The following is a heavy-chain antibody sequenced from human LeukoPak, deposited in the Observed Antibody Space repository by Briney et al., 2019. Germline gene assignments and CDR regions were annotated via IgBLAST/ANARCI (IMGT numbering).Heavy chain of an antibody. D-gene: IGHD2-15*01. Sequence: ASVQVSCKASGYTFTSYSSSWVRQAPGPGLEGMGWIGAYNGNTIYAQKVKGRVTMTTDTSTSTAYMELRSLKSDDTAVYYCARASYCSGGSCYSDSWGQGTLVTVSS. CDR3: ARASYCSGGSCYSDS. J-gene: IGHJ5*02. CDR1: GYTFTSYS. CDR2: IGAYNGNT. V-gene: IGHV1-18*01.